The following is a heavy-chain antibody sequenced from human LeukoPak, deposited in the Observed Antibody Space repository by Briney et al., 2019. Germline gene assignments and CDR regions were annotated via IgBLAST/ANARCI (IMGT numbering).Heavy chain of an antibody. J-gene: IGHJ4*02. CDR1: GFTFSDYW. CDR3: ARDRGPRTGFMVREAYDY. D-gene: IGHD3-10*01. Sequence: GGSLRLSCVASGFTFSDYWIHWVRQAPGKGLVWVSRISSDGDTTSYADSVKGRFTISRDNAKNTLYLQMNSLRVEDTAVYYCARDRGPRTGFMVREAYDYWGQGTLVTVSS. V-gene: IGHV3-74*01. CDR2: ISSDGDTT.